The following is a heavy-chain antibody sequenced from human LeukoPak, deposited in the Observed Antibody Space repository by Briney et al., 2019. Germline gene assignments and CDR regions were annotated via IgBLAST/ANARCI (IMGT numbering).Heavy chain of an antibody. CDR3: ARVGSSSSGDEFSY. V-gene: IGHV4-59*01. CDR2: IYYSGST. CDR1: GGSISSYY. Sequence: PSETLSLTCTVSGGSISSYYWSRIRQPPGKGLEWIGYIYYSGSTNYNPSLKSRVTISVDTSKNQFSLKLSSVTAADTAVYYCARVGSSSSGDEFSYWGQGTLVTVSS. D-gene: IGHD6-6*01. J-gene: IGHJ4*02.